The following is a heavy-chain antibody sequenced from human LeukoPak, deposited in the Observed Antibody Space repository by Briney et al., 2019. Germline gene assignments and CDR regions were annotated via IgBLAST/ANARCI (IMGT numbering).Heavy chain of an antibody. D-gene: IGHD6-19*01. V-gene: IGHV1-8*01. CDR2: MNPNSGNT. CDR1: GYTFTTYD. J-gene: IGHJ5*02. Sequence: EASVKVSCKASGYTFTTYDIHWVRQATGQGLEWMGWMNPNSGNTGYTQKFQGRVTMTRNTSISTAYMELSSLRSEDTAVYYCARGRGSGHKENGFDPWGQGTLVTVSS. CDR3: ARGRGSGHKENGFDP.